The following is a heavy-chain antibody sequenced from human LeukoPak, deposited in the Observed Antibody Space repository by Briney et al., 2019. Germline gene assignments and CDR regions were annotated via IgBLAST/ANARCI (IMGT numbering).Heavy chain of an antibody. Sequence: SETLSLTCAVYGGSFSGYYWSWICQPPGKGLEWIGEINHSGSTNYNPSLKSRVTISVDTSKNQFSLKLSSVTAADTAVYYCARGWSNYDFWSGYYTRTFDYWGQGTLVTVSS. CDR3: ARGWSNYDFWSGYYTRTFDY. CDR1: GGSFSGYY. V-gene: IGHV4-34*01. CDR2: INHSGST. J-gene: IGHJ4*02. D-gene: IGHD3-3*01.